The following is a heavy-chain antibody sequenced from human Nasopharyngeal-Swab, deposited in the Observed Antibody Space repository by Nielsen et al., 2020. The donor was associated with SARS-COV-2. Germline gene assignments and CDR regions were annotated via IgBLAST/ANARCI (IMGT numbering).Heavy chain of an antibody. V-gene: IGHV4-59*01. CDR2: IYYSGST. Sequence: SETLSLTCTVSGGSISSYYWSWIRQPPGKGLEWIGYIYYSGSTNYSPSLKSRVTISVDTSKNQFSLKLSSVTAADTAVYYCARIGCSSTSCYSFDYWGQGTLVTVSS. CDR3: ARIGCSSTSCYSFDY. D-gene: IGHD2-2*01. CDR1: GGSISSYY. J-gene: IGHJ4*02.